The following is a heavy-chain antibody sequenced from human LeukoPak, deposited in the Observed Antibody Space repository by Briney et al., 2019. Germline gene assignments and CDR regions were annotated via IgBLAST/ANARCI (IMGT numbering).Heavy chain of an antibody. Sequence: PSETLSLTCTVSGGSISSSSYYWGWIRQPPGKGLEWIGNIYYSGSTNYNPSLKSRVTISVDTSRNQFSLKLSSVTAADTAVYYCARAGGWFGDKFDYWGQGTLVTVSS. CDR3: ARAGGWFGDKFDY. D-gene: IGHD3-10*01. CDR2: IYYSGST. J-gene: IGHJ4*02. V-gene: IGHV4-61*05. CDR1: GGSISSSSYY.